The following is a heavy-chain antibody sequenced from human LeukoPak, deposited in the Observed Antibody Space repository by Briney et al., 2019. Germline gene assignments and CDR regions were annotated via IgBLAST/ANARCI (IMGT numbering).Heavy chain of an antibody. CDR1: GYTFSTYP. Sequence: WASVKVSCKASGYTFSTYPLNWVRQAPGQGLEWMGMIYPRDGSTSYAQKFQGRVTVTRDTSTSTVHMELSGLRSEDTAVYYCARDQEGFDYWGQGTLVTVSS. CDR2: IYPRDGST. CDR3: ARDQEGFDY. J-gene: IGHJ4*02. V-gene: IGHV1-46*01.